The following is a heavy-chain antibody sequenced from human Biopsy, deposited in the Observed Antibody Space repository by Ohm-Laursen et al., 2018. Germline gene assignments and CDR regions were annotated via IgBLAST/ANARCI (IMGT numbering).Heavy chain of an antibody. CDR3: ARVRCSGGGCYQRHDAFEI. J-gene: IGHJ3*02. CDR2: ISSSSSHV. Sequence: SLRLSCAASGFTFATYSMNWVRQAPGKGLEWVSSISSSSSHVYYAESLRGRFTTSRDNAKNSLSLQMTILRAEDTAIYYFARVRCSGGGCYQRHDAFEIWGQGTMVAVSS. V-gene: IGHV3-21*01. CDR1: GFTFATYS. D-gene: IGHD2-15*01.